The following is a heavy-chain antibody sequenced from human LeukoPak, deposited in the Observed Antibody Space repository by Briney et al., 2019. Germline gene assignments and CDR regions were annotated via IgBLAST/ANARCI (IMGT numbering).Heavy chain of an antibody. D-gene: IGHD2-2*02. CDR2: IYYSGST. CDR1: GGSISSSSYY. J-gene: IGHJ4*02. V-gene: IGHV4-39*07. CDR3: ARGGEGVVVPAAITYYFDY. Sequence: SETLSLTCTVSGGSISSSSYYWGWIRQPPGKGLEWIGSIYYSGSTYYNPSLKSRVTISVDTSKNQFSLKLSSVTAADTAVYYCARGGEGVVVPAAITYYFDYWGQGTLVTVSS.